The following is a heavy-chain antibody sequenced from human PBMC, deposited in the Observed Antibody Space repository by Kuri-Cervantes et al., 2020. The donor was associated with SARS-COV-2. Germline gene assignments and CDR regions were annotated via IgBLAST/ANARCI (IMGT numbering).Heavy chain of an antibody. V-gene: IGHV1-2*02. J-gene: IGHJ3*02. Sequence: ASVKVSCKASGYTFTGYYMHWVRQAPGQGLEWMGWINPNSGGTNYAQKFQGRVTMTRDTSISTAYMELSRLRSDDTAVYYCARQNWVEWLLSDGAFDIWGQGTTVTVSS. D-gene: IGHD3-3*01. CDR2: INPNSGGT. CDR1: GYTFTGYY. CDR3: ARQNWVEWLLSDGAFDI.